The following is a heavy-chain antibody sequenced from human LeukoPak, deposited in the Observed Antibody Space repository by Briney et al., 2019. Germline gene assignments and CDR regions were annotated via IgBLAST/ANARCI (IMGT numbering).Heavy chain of an antibody. CDR3: ANSPPGDYGVGN. D-gene: IGHD3-16*01. CDR1: GFTFSSYA. V-gene: IGHV4-59*08. J-gene: IGHJ4*02. Sequence: GSLRLSCAASGFTFSSYAMSWIRQPPGKGLEWLGYIYYTGETRSIPSLRSRLTMSIDTSKNQVSLTLSSVTAADTAVYYCANSPPGDYGVGNWGQGILVTVSS. CDR2: IYYTGET.